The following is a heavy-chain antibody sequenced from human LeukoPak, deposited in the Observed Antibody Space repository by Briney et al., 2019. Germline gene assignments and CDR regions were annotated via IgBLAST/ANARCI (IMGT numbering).Heavy chain of an antibody. Sequence: GASVKVSCRASGYTFTSYDINWVRQATGQGLEWMGGIIPIFGTANYAQKFQGRVTITANESTSTAYMELSSLRSEDTAVYYCASHCSSTSCPVGYWGQGTLVTVSS. CDR1: GYTFTSYD. CDR3: ASHCSSTSCPVGY. CDR2: IIPIFGTA. J-gene: IGHJ4*02. V-gene: IGHV1-69*13. D-gene: IGHD2-2*01.